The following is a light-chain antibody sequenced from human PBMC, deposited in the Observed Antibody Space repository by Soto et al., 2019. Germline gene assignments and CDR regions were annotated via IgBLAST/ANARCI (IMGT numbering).Light chain of an antibody. V-gene: IGKV1-13*02. CDR1: QDITSA. CDR3: QQFNSYVIT. Sequence: ANQLTQSPSSLSASVGDRVTITCRASQDITSALAWYQQKPGKAPNLLIYAASSLKSGVPSRFSGSGSGTDFTLTISSLQPEDFATYYCQQFNSYVITFGQGTRLETK. CDR2: AAS. J-gene: IGKJ5*01.